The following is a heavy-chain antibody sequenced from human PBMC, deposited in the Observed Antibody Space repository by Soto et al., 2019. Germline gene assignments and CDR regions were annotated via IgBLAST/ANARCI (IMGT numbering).Heavy chain of an antibody. D-gene: IGHD6-13*01. CDR1: GGSISSYY. J-gene: IGHJ6*03. CDR2: IYYSGST. CDR3: ARSRSKLDFYYMDV. V-gene: IGHV4-59*08. Sequence: SETLSLTCTVSGGSISSYYWSWIRQPPGKGLEWIGYIYYSGSTNYNPSLKSRVTISVDTSKNQFSLKLSSVTAADTAVYYCARSRSKLDFYYMDVWGKGTTVTVSS.